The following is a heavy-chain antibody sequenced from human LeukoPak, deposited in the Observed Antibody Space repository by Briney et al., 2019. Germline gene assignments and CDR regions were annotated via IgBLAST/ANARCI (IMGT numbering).Heavy chain of an antibody. J-gene: IGHJ4*02. Sequence: GGSLRLSCAASGFIFSTYGMHWVRQAPGKGLEWVAFIRHDGSNKYYADSVKGRFTISRNNSKNTLYLQMNSLRTEDTAVYYCAKLNTTVAFDYWGQGTLVTVSS. CDR2: IRHDGSNK. CDR1: GFIFSTYG. V-gene: IGHV3-30*02. CDR3: AKLNTTVAFDY. D-gene: IGHD4-23*01.